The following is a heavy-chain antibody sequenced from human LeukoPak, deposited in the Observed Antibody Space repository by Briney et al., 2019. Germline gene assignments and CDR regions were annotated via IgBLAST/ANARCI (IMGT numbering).Heavy chain of an antibody. D-gene: IGHD3-22*01. V-gene: IGHV3-30*03. CDR1: GFTFSSYG. J-gene: IGHJ5*02. CDR2: ISYDGSNK. Sequence: GGSLRLSCAASGFTFSSYGMHWVRQAPGKGLEWVAVISYDGSNKYYADSVKGRFTISRDNSKNTLYLQMNSLRAEDTAVYYCARVSDSRSRWFDPWGQGTLVTVSS. CDR3: ARVSDSRSRWFDP.